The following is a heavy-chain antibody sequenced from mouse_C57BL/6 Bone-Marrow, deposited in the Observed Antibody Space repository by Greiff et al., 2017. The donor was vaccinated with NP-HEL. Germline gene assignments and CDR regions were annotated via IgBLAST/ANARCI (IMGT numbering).Heavy chain of an antibody. Sequence: VQLQQPGAELAKPGASVTMSCKASGYTFTSYWITWVKQRPGQGLEWIGDIYPGSGSTNYNEKFKSKATLTVDTSSSTAYMQLSSLTSEDSAVYYCARWRYSNYEGDYWGQGTTLTVSS. J-gene: IGHJ2*01. CDR1: GYTFTSYW. CDR3: ARWRYSNYEGDY. CDR2: IYPGSGST. V-gene: IGHV1-55*01. D-gene: IGHD2-5*01.